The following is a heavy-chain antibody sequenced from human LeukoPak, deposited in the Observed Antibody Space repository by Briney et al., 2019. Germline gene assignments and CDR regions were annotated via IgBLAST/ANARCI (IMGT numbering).Heavy chain of an antibody. CDR3: AKSGTFFLYYFDY. D-gene: IGHD1-26*01. CDR1: GYTFTGYY. J-gene: IGHJ4*02. Sequence: ASVKVSCKASGYTFTGYYMHWVRQAPGQGLEWMGWINPNSGGTNYAQKFQGRVTMTRDTSISTGYMELSRLRSDDTAVYYCAKSGTFFLYYFDYWGQGTLVTVSS. CDR2: INPNSGGT. V-gene: IGHV1-2*02.